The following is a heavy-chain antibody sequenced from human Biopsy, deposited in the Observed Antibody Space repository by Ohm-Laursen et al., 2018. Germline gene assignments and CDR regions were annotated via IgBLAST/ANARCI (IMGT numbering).Heavy chain of an antibody. CDR1: GYTFTGYH. D-gene: IGHD3-22*01. Sequence: GASVKVSCKASGYTFTGYHVHWVRQAPGQGLEWMGWINAKTGDTNYAQKFQGRVTMTRDTSISTAYVDLSSLRSDDTAVYYCTRGGYYYDSLAYYYWFDPWGQGTLVIVSS. V-gene: IGHV1-2*02. CDR3: TRGGYYYDSLAYYYWFDP. CDR2: INAKTGDT. J-gene: IGHJ5*02.